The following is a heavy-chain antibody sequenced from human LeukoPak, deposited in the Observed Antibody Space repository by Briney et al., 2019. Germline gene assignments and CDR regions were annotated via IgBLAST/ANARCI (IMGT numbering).Heavy chain of an antibody. CDR3: ARHAAGGTVVFDY. V-gene: IGHV4-39*01. D-gene: IGHD6-13*01. Sequence: SEALSLTCTVSGGSLIANAYYWAWVRQPPGKGLEWIGSVHYSGPTVYSASLKSRVTVSADTSTNQFSLRLSSVTAADTAVYYCARHAAGGTVVFDYWGRGALVIVSS. CDR1: GGSLIANAYY. CDR2: VHYSGPT. J-gene: IGHJ4*02.